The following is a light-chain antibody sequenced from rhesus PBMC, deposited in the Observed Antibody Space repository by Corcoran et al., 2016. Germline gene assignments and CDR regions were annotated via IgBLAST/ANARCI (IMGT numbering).Light chain of an antibody. V-gene: IGKV1-22*01. Sequence: DIQMTQSPSSLSASVGDIVTITCRASQGISSWLAWYQQKPGQAPKLLIYKASSLQSGVPSRFSGSGARTDFTLTISSLQPDDIATCYSLQSISSPFPFGPGTKLDIK. CDR1: QGISSW. CDR3: LQSISSPFP. J-gene: IGKJ3*01. CDR2: KAS.